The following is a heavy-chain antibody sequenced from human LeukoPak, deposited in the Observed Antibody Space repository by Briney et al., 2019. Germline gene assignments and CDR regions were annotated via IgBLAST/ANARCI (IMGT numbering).Heavy chain of an antibody. CDR1: GFTFENYA. Sequence: GGSLRLSCAAAGFTFENYAMHWVRTVPRKGLEGVSGISWNGGIIGYADSVKGRFTISRDNSKNTLYLQMNSLRADDTVVYDCAKEATVGYFDYWGQGTLVTVSS. CDR2: ISWNGGII. CDR3: AKEATVGYFDY. J-gene: IGHJ4*02. D-gene: IGHD4-23*01. V-gene: IGHV3-9*01.